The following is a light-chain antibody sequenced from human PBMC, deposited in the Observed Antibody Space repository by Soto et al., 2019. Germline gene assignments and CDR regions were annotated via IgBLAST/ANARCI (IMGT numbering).Light chain of an antibody. CDR1: QSLLHSNGYNY. V-gene: IGKV2-28*01. CDR2: WGS. J-gene: IGKJ1*01. CDR3: MQALQTPWT. Sequence: DIVMTQSPLSLPVTAGEPASVSCRSSQSLLHSNGYNYLDWYLQKPGQSPQLLIYWGSNRASGVPDRFSGSRSGTDFTLKISRVEAEDVGVYYCMQALQTPWTFGQGTKVDIK.